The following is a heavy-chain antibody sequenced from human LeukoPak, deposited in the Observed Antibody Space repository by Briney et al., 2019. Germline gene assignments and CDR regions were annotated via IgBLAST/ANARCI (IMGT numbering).Heavy chain of an antibody. Sequence: SGGSLRLSCAASGFTFSSYGMHWVRQAPGKGLEWAAVISYDGSNKYYADSVKGRFTISRDNSKNTLYLQMNSLRAEDTAVYYCAKQVPKLTGGKSGAFDIWGQGTMVTVSS. J-gene: IGHJ3*02. CDR2: ISYDGSNK. CDR3: AKQVPKLTGGKSGAFDI. CDR1: GFTFSSYG. D-gene: IGHD7-27*01. V-gene: IGHV3-30*18.